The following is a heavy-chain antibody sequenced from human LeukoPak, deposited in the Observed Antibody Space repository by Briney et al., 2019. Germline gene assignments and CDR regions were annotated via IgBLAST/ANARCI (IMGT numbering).Heavy chain of an antibody. J-gene: IGHJ6*03. Sequence: EGSLRLSCAVSGFTFSSYAMGWVRQAPGKGLEWVAFIRYDGSNKYYADSVKGRFTISRDNSKNTLYLQMNSLRAEDTAVYYCAKVWDYYYYYMDVWGKGTTVTISS. V-gene: IGHV3-30*02. CDR1: GFTFSSYA. D-gene: IGHD7-27*01. CDR3: AKVWDYYYYYMDV. CDR2: IRYDGSNK.